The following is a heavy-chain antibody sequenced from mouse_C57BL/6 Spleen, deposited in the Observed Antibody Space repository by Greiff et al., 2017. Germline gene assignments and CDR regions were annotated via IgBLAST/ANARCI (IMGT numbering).Heavy chain of an antibody. J-gene: IGHJ2*01. CDR3: ALTFDY. CDR2: IDPSDSYT. V-gene: IGHV1-50*01. Sequence: QVQLQQPGAELVKPGASVKLSCKASGYTFTSYWMQWVKQRPGQGLEWIGEIDPSDSYTNYNQKFKGKATLTVDTSSSTAYMQLSSLTSEDSAVYYCALTFDYWGQGTTLTVSS. D-gene: IGHD4-1*01. CDR1: GYTFTSYW.